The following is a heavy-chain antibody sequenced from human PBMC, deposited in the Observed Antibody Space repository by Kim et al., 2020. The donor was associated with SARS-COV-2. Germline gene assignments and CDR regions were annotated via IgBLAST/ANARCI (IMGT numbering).Heavy chain of an antibody. V-gene: IGHV3-33*01. J-gene: IGHJ4*02. CDR3: ARDLIKGTGTSN. D-gene: IGHD1-1*01. CDR1: GFTFSSYG. Sequence: GGSLRLSCAASGFTFSSYGMHWVRQAPGKGLEWVAVIWYDGSNKYYADSVKGRFTISRDNSKNTLYLQMNSLRAEDTAVYYCARDLIKGTGTSNWGQGTLVTVSS. CDR2: IWYDGSNK.